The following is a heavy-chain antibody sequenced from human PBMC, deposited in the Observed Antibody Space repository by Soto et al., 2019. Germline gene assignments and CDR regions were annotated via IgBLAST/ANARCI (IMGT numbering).Heavy chain of an antibody. J-gene: IGHJ4*02. CDR2: ISSTTNYI. Sequence: NPGGSLRLSCAASGFTFTRYSMNWVRQAPGKGLEWVSSISSTTNYIYYGDSMKGLFTISRDNAKNSLYLEMNSLRAEDTAVYYCARESEDLTSNFDYWGQGTLVTVSS. V-gene: IGHV3-21*06. CDR1: GFTFTRYS. CDR3: ARESEDLTSNFDY.